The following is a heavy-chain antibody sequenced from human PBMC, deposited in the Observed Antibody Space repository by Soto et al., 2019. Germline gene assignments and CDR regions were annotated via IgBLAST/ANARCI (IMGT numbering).Heavy chain of an antibody. D-gene: IGHD6-19*01. J-gene: IGHJ3*02. CDR1: GFTFSSYA. Sequence: GGSLRLSCAASGFTFSSYAMHWVRQAPGKGLEYVSAISSNGGSTYYANSVKGRFTISRDNSKNTLYLQMGSLRAEDMAVYHCARDQARSSGWSPDAFDIWGQGTMVSVSS. V-gene: IGHV3-64*01. CDR3: ARDQARSSGWSPDAFDI. CDR2: ISSNGGST.